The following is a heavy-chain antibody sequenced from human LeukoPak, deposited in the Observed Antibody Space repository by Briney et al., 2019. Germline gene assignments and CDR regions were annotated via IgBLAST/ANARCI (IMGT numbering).Heavy chain of an antibody. Sequence: GGSLRLSCAASGFTFSSYAMSWVRQAPGKGLEWVSAISGSGGSTYYADSVKGRFTISRDNSKNTLHLQMNSLRAEDTAVYYCAKEGYDDFWSGYYPPPGAFDIWGQGTMVTVSS. V-gene: IGHV3-23*01. D-gene: IGHD3-3*01. CDR1: GFTFSSYA. CDR3: AKEGYDDFWSGYYPPPGAFDI. CDR2: ISGSGGST. J-gene: IGHJ3*02.